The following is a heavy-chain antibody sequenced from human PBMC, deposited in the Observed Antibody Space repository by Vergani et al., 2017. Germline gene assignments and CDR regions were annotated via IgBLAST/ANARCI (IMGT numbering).Heavy chain of an antibody. D-gene: IGHD3-10*01. CDR2: INPNCGGT. J-gene: IGHJ4*02. CDR3: ATTMVRGVIYYFDY. V-gene: IGHV1-2*04. Sequence: QVQLVQSGAEVKSPGASVKVSCKASGYTFTGYYMHWVRQAPGQGLQWMGWINPNCGGTNYAQKFQGWVTMTRDTSISTAYMELSRLRSDDTAVYYCATTMVRGVIYYFDYWGQGTLVTVSS. CDR1: GYTFTGYY.